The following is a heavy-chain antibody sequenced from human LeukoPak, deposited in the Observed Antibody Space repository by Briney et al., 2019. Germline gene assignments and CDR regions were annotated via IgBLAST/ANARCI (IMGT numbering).Heavy chain of an antibody. V-gene: IGHV3-53*01. Sequence: GGSLRLSCAASGFTFSSYWMSWVRQAPGKGLEWVSIIYSGGSTYCADSVKGRFTISRDNSKNTLYLQMNNLRAEDTAVYYCARDPAPTMMKDYYYYYGMDVWGQGTTVTVSS. J-gene: IGHJ6*02. CDR3: ARDPAPTMMKDYYYYYGMDV. CDR2: IYSGGST. D-gene: IGHD3-22*01. CDR1: GFTFSSYW.